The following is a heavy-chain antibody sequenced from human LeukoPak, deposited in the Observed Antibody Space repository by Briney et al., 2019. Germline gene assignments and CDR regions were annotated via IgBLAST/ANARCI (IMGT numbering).Heavy chain of an antibody. J-gene: IGHJ3*02. CDR2: IYYSGIT. CDR1: GGSISSGDYY. Sequence: PSETLSLTCTVSGGSISSGDYYWSWIRQPPGKGLEWIGYIYYSGITYYNLSLRSRFTILVDTSKNQFSLKLSSVTAADTAVYYCASEPRKGGYESTYAFDIWGQGTMVTVSS. D-gene: IGHD5-12*01. CDR3: ASEPRKGGYESTYAFDI. V-gene: IGHV4-30-4*01.